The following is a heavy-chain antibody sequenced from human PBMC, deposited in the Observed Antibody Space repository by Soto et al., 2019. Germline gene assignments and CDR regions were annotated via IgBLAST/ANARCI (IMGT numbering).Heavy chain of an antibody. J-gene: IGHJ3*01. V-gene: IGHV3-48*03. CDR1: GFAFDTYD. Sequence: EEQLVESGGDLVQPGGSLRLSCTSSGFAFDTYDMNWVRLAPGKDLEWISHIATGGDRIYYADSVKGSFTISRDNARNSLYLQMNSLRDDDTALYYCAGEHVLMFASYDAFNVWGHGTLVTVSS. D-gene: IGHD2-21*01. CDR2: IATGGDRI. CDR3: AGEHVLMFASYDAFNV.